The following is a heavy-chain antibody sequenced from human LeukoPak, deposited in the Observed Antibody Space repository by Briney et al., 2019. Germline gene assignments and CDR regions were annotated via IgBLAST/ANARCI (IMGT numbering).Heavy chain of an antibody. D-gene: IGHD2-2*02. CDR1: GYSISSGYY. CDR2: IYHSGST. V-gene: IGHV4-38-2*02. CDR3: ARDPTGYCSSTSCYKAY. J-gene: IGHJ4*02. Sequence: ASETLSLTCAVSGYSISSGYYWGWIRQPPGKGLEWIGGIYHSGSTYYNSSLKSRVTISADTSKNHFSLKLSSVTAADTAVYYCARDPTGYCSSTSCYKAYWGQGTLVTVSS.